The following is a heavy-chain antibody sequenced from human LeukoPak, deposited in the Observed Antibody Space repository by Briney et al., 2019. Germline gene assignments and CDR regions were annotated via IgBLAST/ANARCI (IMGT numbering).Heavy chain of an antibody. CDR3: ARDQNWSFDY. Sequence: PGGSLRLSCTASGFTFSNYNMNWVRQAPGKGLEWVSYISSGSGTSTYAESVKGRFTISRDTAKNSLYLQMNSLRDEDTGVYYCARDQNWSFDYWGQGALVTVSS. J-gene: IGHJ4*02. D-gene: IGHD1-1*01. V-gene: IGHV3-48*02. CDR2: ISSGSGTS. CDR1: GFTFSNYN.